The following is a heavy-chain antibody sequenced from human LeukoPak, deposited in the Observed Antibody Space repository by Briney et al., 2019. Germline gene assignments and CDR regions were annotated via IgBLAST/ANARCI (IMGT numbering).Heavy chain of an antibody. CDR3: ATSKFDSSGYSNWFDP. Sequence: GESLKISCKGSGYSFTSYWISWVRQMPGKGLEWMGKIDPSDSYTNYSPSFQGHVTISADRSISSAYLQWSSLKASDTAMYYCATSKFDSSGYSNWFDPWGQGTLVSVSS. V-gene: IGHV5-10-1*01. CDR1: GYSFTSYW. J-gene: IGHJ5*02. CDR2: IDPSDSYT. D-gene: IGHD3-22*01.